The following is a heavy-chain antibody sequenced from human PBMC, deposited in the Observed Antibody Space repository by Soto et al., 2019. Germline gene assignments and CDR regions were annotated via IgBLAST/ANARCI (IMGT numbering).Heavy chain of an antibody. J-gene: IGHJ4*02. V-gene: IGHV3-72*01. Sequence: EVQLVESGGGLVQPGGSLRLSCAASGLTFSDHYMDWVRQAPGKGLEWVGRIRNKANSYTTEYAASVKGRFTISRDDSKNSLYLEMNSLKTEDTAVYYCARGGGYRYGGGGDYWGQGTLVTVSS. D-gene: IGHD5-18*01. CDR2: IRNKANSYTT. CDR3: ARGGGYRYGGGGDY. CDR1: GLTFSDHY.